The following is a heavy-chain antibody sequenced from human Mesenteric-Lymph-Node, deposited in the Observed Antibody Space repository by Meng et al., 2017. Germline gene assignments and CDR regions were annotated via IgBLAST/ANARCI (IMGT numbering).Heavy chain of an antibody. CDR2: IYYSGST. Sequence: QRQLQESGPGLVKPSRTLSLTFTVSGGPLSSGGYYWRWVRQHPGKGLEWIGYIYYSGSTYYNPSLKSRVTISVDTSKNQFSLKLSSVTAADTAVYYCARVIVTTVVWHPHAFDIWGQGTMVTVSS. CDR3: ARVIVTTVVWHPHAFDI. D-gene: IGHD4-23*01. V-gene: IGHV4-31*03. CDR1: GGPLSSGGYY. J-gene: IGHJ3*02.